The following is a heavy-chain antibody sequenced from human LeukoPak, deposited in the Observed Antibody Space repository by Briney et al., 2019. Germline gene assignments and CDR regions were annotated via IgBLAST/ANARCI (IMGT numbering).Heavy chain of an antibody. V-gene: IGHV3-48*01. CDR3: AREMGSWTTDDAFDI. Sequence: SGGSLRLSCAASGFTFFSYNMNWVRQAPGKGLEWVSYISSSSSTIYYADSVKGRFTISRDNAKNSLYLQMNSLRAEDTAVYYCAREMGSWTTDDAFDIWGQGTMVTVSS. CDR1: GFTFFSYN. J-gene: IGHJ3*02. CDR2: ISSSSSTI. D-gene: IGHD3/OR15-3a*01.